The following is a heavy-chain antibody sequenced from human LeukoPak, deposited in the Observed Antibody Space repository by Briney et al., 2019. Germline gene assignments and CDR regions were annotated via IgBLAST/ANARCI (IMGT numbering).Heavy chain of an antibody. CDR2: IYYSGST. V-gene: IGHV4-59*01. CDR3: ARERGYDYGDYGWFDP. Sequence: PSETLSLTCTVSGGSISSYYWSWIRQPPGKGLEWIGYIYYSGSTNYNPSLKSRVTISVDTSKNQFSLKLSSVAAADTAVYYCARERGYDYGDYGWFDPWGQGTLVTVSS. J-gene: IGHJ5*02. CDR1: GGSISSYY. D-gene: IGHD4-17*01.